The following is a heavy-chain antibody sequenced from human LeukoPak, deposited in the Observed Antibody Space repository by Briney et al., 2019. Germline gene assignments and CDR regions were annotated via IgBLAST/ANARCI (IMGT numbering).Heavy chain of an antibody. Sequence: GGSLRLSCAASGFTFRGYAMSWVRQSPGKGLEWASAISGSGGSTYYADSVKGRFTISRDNSNNTLSLQMNSLRAEDTAVYYCAKAPPDQYYYYYGMDVWGQGTTVTVSS. J-gene: IGHJ6*02. CDR2: ISGSGGST. CDR1: GFTFRGYA. CDR3: AKAPPDQYYYYYGMDV. V-gene: IGHV3-23*01. D-gene: IGHD1-14*01.